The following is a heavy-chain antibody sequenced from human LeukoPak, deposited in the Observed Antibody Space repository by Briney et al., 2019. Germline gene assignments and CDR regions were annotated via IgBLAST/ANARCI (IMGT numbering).Heavy chain of an antibody. V-gene: IGHV3-30*19. CDR2: IWYDGSNK. CDR1: GFTFSSYG. J-gene: IGHJ4*02. D-gene: IGHD3-22*01. Sequence: HPGRSLRLSCAASGFTFSSYGMHWVRQAPGKGLEWVAVIWYDGSNKYYADSVKGRFTISRDNSKNTLYLQMNSLRAEDTAVYYCARVLSRGMSSGYYSPFDYWGQGTLVTVSS. CDR3: ARVLSRGMSSGYYSPFDY.